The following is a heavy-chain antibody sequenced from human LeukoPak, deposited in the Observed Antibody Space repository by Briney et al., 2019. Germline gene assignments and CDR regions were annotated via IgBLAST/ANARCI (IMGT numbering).Heavy chain of an antibody. CDR3: AVGSSTSWGTTNWFDP. CDR1: GGSISSSSYY. V-gene: IGHV4-39*01. D-gene: IGHD2-2*01. J-gene: IGHJ5*02. Sequence: SETLSLTCTVSGGSISSSSYYWGWIRQPPGQGLEWIGSIYYSGSTYYNPSLKSRVTISVDTSKNQFSLKLSSVTAADTAVYYCAVGSSTSWGTTNWFDPWGQGTLVTVSS. CDR2: IYYSGST.